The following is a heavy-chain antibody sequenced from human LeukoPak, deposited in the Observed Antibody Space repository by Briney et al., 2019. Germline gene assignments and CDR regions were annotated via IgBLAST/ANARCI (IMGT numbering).Heavy chain of an antibody. CDR1: GGSISSSSYY. Sequence: PSETLSLTCTVSGGSISSSSYYWGWIRQPPGKGLEWIGSIYYSGSPYYNPSLKSRVTISVDTSKNQFSLKLSSVTAADTAVYYCARGWYVITFGRYFDYWGQGTLVTVSS. D-gene: IGHD3-16*01. CDR3: ARGWYVITFGRYFDY. J-gene: IGHJ4*02. V-gene: IGHV4-39*07. CDR2: IYYSGSP.